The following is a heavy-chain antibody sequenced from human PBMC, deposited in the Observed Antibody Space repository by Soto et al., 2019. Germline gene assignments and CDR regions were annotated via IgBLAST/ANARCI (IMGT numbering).Heavy chain of an antibody. V-gene: IGHV4-34*01. D-gene: IGHD5-18*01. CDR1: GGSFSGYY. CDR3: ASRAGYSYDTGEVAFDI. J-gene: IGHJ3*02. Sequence: SETLSLTCAVYGGSFSGYYWSWIRQPPGKGLEWIGEINHSGSTNYNPSLKSRVTISVDTSKNQFSLKLSSVTAADTAVYYCASRAGYSYDTGEVAFDIWGQGTMVTVSS. CDR2: INHSGST.